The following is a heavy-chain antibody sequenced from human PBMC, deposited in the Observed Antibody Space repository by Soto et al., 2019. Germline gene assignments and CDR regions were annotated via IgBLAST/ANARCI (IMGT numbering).Heavy chain of an antibody. Sequence: LSLTCAASGFTFSSYSMNWVRQAPGKGLEWVSSISSSSSYIYYADSVKGRFTISRDNAKNSLYLQMNSLRAEDTAVYYCARDHDSLRYYFDYWGQGTLVTVSS. CDR3: ARDHDSLRYYFDY. CDR1: GFTFSSYS. CDR2: ISSSSSYI. V-gene: IGHV3-21*01. D-gene: IGHD3-22*01. J-gene: IGHJ4*02.